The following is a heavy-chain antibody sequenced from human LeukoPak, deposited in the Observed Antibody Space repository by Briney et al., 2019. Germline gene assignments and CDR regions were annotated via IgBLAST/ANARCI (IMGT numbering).Heavy chain of an antibody. Sequence: GGSLRLSCAASGFTVSSNYMSWVRQAPGKGLEWVSVIYSGGSTYYADSVKGRFTISRDNSKNTLYLQMNSLRAEDTAVYYCASLRGVIIREYYFDYWGQGTLVTVPS. CDR3: ASLRGVIIREYYFDY. D-gene: IGHD3-10*01. CDR2: IYSGGST. CDR1: GFTVSSNY. J-gene: IGHJ4*02. V-gene: IGHV3-53*01.